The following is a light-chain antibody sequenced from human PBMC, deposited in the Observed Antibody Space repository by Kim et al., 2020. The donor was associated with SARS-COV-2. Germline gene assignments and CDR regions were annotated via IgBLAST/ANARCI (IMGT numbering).Light chain of an antibody. CDR3: QQRSNWPPT. Sequence: LSPGERATRSCRASQSVSSYLAWYQQKPGQAPRPLIYDASNRATGIPARFSGSGSGTDFTLTISSLEPEDFAVYYCQQRSNWPPTFGQGTKVDIK. J-gene: IGKJ1*01. CDR2: DAS. V-gene: IGKV3-11*01. CDR1: QSVSSY.